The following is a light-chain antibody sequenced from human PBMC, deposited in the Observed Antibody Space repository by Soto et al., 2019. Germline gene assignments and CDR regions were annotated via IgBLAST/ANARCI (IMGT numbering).Light chain of an antibody. J-gene: IGKJ1*01. Sequence: EIVLTQSPGTVSLSPGERATLSCRASQSVYNNYIAWYQQSPGQAPRVLIYGASNRATGIPDRFSGSGSGTDFTLTISRLEPEDFAVYYCQQYGSSGTFGQGTKVDIK. CDR2: GAS. CDR1: QSVYNNY. V-gene: IGKV3-20*01. CDR3: QQYGSSGT.